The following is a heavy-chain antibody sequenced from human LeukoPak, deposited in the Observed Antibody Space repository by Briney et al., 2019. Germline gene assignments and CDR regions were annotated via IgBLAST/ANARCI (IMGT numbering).Heavy chain of an antibody. CDR2: IYYSGST. J-gene: IGHJ4*02. V-gene: IGHV4-30-4*08. Sequence: SWVRQAAGKGLEWIGYIYYSGSTYYNPSLKSRVTISVDTSKNQFSLKLSSVTAADTAVYYCARMALRGFDYWGQGTLVTVSS. CDR3: ARMALRGFDY. D-gene: IGHD1-7*01.